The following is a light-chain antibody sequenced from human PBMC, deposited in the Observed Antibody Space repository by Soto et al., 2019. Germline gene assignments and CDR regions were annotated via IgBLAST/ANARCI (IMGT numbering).Light chain of an antibody. CDR3: QQSFSAPLN. Sequence: IQMTQSPSARSASVGERVTSTCRASQNIKKYLNWYRQKPGKAPDLLIYTASSLQVGFPSRFSGSGSGTDFSLTITSLQPEDSAIYFCQQSFSAPLNFGGGTKVDIK. J-gene: IGKJ4*01. V-gene: IGKV1-39*01. CDR2: TAS. CDR1: QNIKKY.